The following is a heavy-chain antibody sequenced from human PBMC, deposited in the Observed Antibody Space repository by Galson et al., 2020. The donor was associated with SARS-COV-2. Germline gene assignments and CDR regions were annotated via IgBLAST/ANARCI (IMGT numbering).Heavy chain of an antibody. J-gene: IGHJ6*02. D-gene: IGHD3-16*01. CDR2: ISYDGSNK. Sequence: TGGSLRLSCAASGFTFRSYAMHWVRQAPGKGLEWVAVISYDGSNKYYADSVKGRFTISRDNSKNTLYLQMNSLRAEDTAVYYCARVWAADYYYYGMDVWGQGTTVTVSS. CDR3: ARVWAADYYYYGMDV. V-gene: IGHV3-30-3*01. CDR1: GFTFRSYA.